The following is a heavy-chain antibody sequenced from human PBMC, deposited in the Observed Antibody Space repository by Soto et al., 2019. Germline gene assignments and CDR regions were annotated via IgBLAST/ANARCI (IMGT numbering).Heavy chain of an antibody. D-gene: IGHD6-13*01. Sequence: ASVKVSCKASGYTFTGYYMHWVRQAPGQGLEWMGWINPNSGGTNYAQKFQGWVTMTRDKSISTAYMELSRLRSDDTAVYYCARGWNSSSWYDAFDIWGQGTMVTVSS. CDR1: GYTFTGYY. CDR3: ARGWNSSSWYDAFDI. V-gene: IGHV1-2*04. J-gene: IGHJ3*02. CDR2: INPNSGGT.